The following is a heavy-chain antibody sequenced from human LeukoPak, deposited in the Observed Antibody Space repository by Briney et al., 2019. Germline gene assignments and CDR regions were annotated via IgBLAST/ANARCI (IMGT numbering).Heavy chain of an antibody. D-gene: IGHD4-11*01. CDR1: GGSISSSSYY. Sequence: SETLSLTCTVSGGSISSSSYYWGWIRQPPGKGLEWIGSIYYSGSTYYNPSLKSRVTISVDTSKNQFSLKLSSVTAADTAVYYCARSKRELTTPYYYYYYMDVWGQGTTVTVSS. CDR3: ARSKRELTTPYYYYYYMDV. J-gene: IGHJ6*03. CDR2: IYYSGST. V-gene: IGHV4-39*01.